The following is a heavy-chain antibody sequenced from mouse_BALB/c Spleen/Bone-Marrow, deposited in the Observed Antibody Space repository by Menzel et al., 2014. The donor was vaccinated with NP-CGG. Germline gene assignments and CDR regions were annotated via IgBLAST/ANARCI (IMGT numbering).Heavy chain of an antibody. CDR3: ARGLLRYFAVDY. J-gene: IGHJ4*01. CDR2: IWAGGST. Sequence: VKLQESGPGLVAPSQSLSITCTVSGFSLTSYGVHWVRQPPGKGLEWLGVIWAGGSTNYNSALMSRLSISKDNSKSQVFLKMNSLQTDDTAMYYCARGLLRYFAVDYWGQGTSVTVSS. D-gene: IGHD1-1*01. V-gene: IGHV2-9*02. CDR1: GFSLTSYG.